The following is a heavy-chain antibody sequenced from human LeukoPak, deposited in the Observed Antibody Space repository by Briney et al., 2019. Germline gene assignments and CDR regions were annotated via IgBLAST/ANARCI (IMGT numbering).Heavy chain of an antibody. Sequence: GGSLRLSCAASGFTFSSYGMYWVRQAPGKGLEWVAFIRYDGSNKYYADSVKGRFTISRDNSKNTLYLQMNSLRTEDTAVYYCARAAFIAVAGIDWFDPWGQGTLVTVSS. CDR1: GFTFSSYG. D-gene: IGHD6-19*01. CDR2: IRYDGSNK. J-gene: IGHJ5*02. CDR3: ARAAFIAVAGIDWFDP. V-gene: IGHV3-30*02.